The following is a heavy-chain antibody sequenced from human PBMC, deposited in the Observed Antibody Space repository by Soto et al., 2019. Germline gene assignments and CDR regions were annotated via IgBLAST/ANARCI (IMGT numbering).Heavy chain of an antibody. D-gene: IGHD1-26*01. J-gene: IGHJ6*02. CDR1: GFTFGNAW. CDR3: TADDESGVGATLFYYYGMDV. Sequence: GGSLRLSCAASGFTFGNAWMNWVRQAPGKGLEWVGRIKNKSNGGTIDYAAPVKGRFTISRDDSKSTLYLQMNSLKTEDTAIYYCTADDESGVGATLFYYYGMDVWGQGTMVTVSS. V-gene: IGHV3-15*07. CDR2: IKNKSNGGTI.